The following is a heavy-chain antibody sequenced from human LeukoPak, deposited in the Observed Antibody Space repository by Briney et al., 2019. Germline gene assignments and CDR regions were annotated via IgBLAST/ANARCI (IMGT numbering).Heavy chain of an antibody. J-gene: IGHJ4*02. V-gene: IGHV5-51*01. CDR2: IYPGDSDT. D-gene: IGHD2-2*02. Sequence: GESLKISCKGSGYSFTSYWIGWVRQMPGKGLEWMGIIYPGDSDTRYSPSFQGQVTISADKSISTAYLQWSSLKASDTAMYHCARSNGYCSSTSCYTFDYWGQGTLVTVSS. CDR3: ARSNGYCSSTSCYTFDY. CDR1: GYSFTSYW.